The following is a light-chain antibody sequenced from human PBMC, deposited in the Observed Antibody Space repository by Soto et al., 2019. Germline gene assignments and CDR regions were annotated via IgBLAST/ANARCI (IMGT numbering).Light chain of an antibody. V-gene: IGLV2-14*03. Sequence: QSALTQPASVSGSPGQSITISCTGSDVGNYNYVSWYQQHPGKVPKLIIYDVSNRPSGVSYRFSGSKSGNTASLTISGLQAEDEADYYCSSYTSSTSTRAFGGGTKVTVL. CDR2: DVS. CDR3: SSYTSSTSTRA. J-gene: IGLJ2*01. CDR1: DVGNYNY.